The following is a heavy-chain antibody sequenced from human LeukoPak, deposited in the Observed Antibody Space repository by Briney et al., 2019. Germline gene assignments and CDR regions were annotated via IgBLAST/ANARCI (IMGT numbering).Heavy chain of an antibody. D-gene: IGHD3-10*01. J-gene: IGHJ5*02. CDR3: ARGTFDYYGSGSQNWFDP. Sequence: SETLSLTCTVSGGSISSGNYYWSWIRQPAGKGLEWIGRIYTSGSTNYSPSLKSRVTMSVDTSKNQFSLKLSSVTAADTAVYYCARGTFDYYGSGSQNWFDPWGQGTLVTVSS. CDR1: GGSISSGNYY. CDR2: IYTSGST. V-gene: IGHV4-61*02.